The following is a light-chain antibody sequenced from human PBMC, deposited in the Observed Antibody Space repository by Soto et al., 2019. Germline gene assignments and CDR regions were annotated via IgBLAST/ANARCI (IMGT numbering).Light chain of an antibody. CDR3: QQYDSWPRT. J-gene: IGKJ1*01. Sequence: EIVMTQSPDTLSMSPGEGATLSYRASQSVSSRLVWYQQKPGQAPRLLIYGASTRATGIPARFSGSGSGTEFTLTISSLQSEDFAIYYCQQYDSWPRTFGQGTKVEIK. V-gene: IGKV3-15*01. CDR1: QSVSSR. CDR2: GAS.